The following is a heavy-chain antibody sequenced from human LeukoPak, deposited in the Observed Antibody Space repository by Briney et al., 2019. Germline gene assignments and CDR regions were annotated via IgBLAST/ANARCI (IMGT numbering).Heavy chain of an antibody. Sequence: SETLSLTCTVSGYSISSGYYWGWIRQPPGKGLEWIGSIYHSGSTYYNPSLKSRVTISVDTSKNQFSLKLSSVTAADTAVYYCVRGVTATHYFDYWGQGTLVTVSS. CDR3: VRGVTATHYFDY. CDR1: GYSISSGYY. D-gene: IGHD2-21*02. J-gene: IGHJ4*02. V-gene: IGHV4-38-2*02. CDR2: IYHSGST.